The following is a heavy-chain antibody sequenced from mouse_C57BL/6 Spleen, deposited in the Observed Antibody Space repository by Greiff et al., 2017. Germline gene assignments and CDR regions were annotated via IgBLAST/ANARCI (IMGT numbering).Heavy chain of an antibody. D-gene: IGHD2-2*01. J-gene: IGHJ3*01. V-gene: IGHV1-64*01. CDR2: IHPNSGST. CDR3: ARGWGYDGFAY. CDR1: GYTFTSYW. Sequence: QVHVKQSGAELVKPGASVKLSCKASGYTFTSYWMHWVKQRPGQGLEWIGMIHPNSGSTNYNEKFKSKATLTVDKSSSTAYMQLSSLTSEDSAVYYCARGWGYDGFAYWGQGTLVTVSA.